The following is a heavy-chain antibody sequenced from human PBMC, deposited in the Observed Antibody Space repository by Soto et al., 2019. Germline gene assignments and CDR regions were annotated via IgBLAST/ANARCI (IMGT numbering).Heavy chain of an antibody. D-gene: IGHD3-10*01. V-gene: IGHV4-34*01. CDR2: IHHSGST. CDR1: GGSLSGYY. Sequence: SLTMPLTCAAYGGSLSGYYSGWFRQLPRLSQGNSRPIHHSGSTNYNPSLKSRVTISVDTSKNQFSLKLSSVTAADTAVYYCARAHAVHYYGSGSYYLGTYYYYGMDVWGQGTTVTVSS. J-gene: IGHJ6*02. CDR3: ARAHAVHYYGSGSYYLGTYYYYGMDV.